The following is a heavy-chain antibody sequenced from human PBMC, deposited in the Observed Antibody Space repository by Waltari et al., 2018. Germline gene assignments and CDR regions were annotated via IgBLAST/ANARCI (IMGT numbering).Heavy chain of an antibody. CDR1: GSTCTDAW. CDR3: AAWTALR. V-gene: IGHV3-15*01. J-gene: IGHJ3*01. Sequence: EEQLVESGGGLVEPGGSLGLPGAALGSTCTDAWMSWVRQAPGKGLGWVGRIKSNADGYTTDYAAPVKGRFTISRDDSISMVYLQMNNLRTEDTAVYYCAAWTALRGGQGTMVTVSS. CDR2: IKSNADGYTT. D-gene: IGHD2-21*02.